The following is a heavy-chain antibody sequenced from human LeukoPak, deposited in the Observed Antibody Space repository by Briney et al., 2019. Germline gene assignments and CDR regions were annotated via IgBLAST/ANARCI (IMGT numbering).Heavy chain of an antibody. Sequence: PGGSLRLSCSASGFTLSNYWIHWVRQAPGKGLVWVSRINTDGSSTNYADSVRGRFTVSRDDSKNTLYLQMNSLRAEDTAVYYCAKVGWRDGYSRFDYWGQGTLVTVSS. CDR2: INTDGSST. D-gene: IGHD5-24*01. CDR3: AKVGWRDGYSRFDY. CDR1: GFTLSNYW. V-gene: IGHV3-74*01. J-gene: IGHJ4*02.